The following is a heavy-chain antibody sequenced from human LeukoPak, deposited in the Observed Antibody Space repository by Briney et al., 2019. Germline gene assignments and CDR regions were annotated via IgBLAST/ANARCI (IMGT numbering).Heavy chain of an antibody. Sequence: GGSLRLSCAASGFTVSGNYMSWVRQAPGKGLEWVSLLYSGGSTYYADSVKGRFSISRDNSKNTLYLQMNSLRAEDTAVYYCASRDKGYYYGMDVWGQGTTVTVYS. CDR2: LYSGGST. V-gene: IGHV3-66*01. CDR1: GFTVSGNY. CDR3: ASRDKGYYYGMDV. J-gene: IGHJ6*02. D-gene: IGHD5-24*01.